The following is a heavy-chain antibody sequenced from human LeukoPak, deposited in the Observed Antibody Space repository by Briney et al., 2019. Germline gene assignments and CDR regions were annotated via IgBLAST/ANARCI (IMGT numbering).Heavy chain of an antibody. V-gene: IGHV1-69*05. J-gene: IGHJ4*02. D-gene: IGHD6-19*01. CDR3: ARDWMGRDVAVAGPYDY. CDR1: GGTFSSYT. CDR2: IIPIFGTA. Sequence: PMASVKVSCKASGGTFSSYTISWVRQAPGQGLEWMGRIIPIFGTANYAQKFQGRVTITTDESTSTAYMELSSLRSEDTAVYYCARDWMGRDVAVAGPYDYWGQGTLVTVSS.